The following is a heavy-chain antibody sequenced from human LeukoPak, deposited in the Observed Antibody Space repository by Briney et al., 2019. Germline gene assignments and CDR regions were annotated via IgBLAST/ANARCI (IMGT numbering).Heavy chain of an antibody. D-gene: IGHD4-23*01. CDR1: GRSFSGYY. Sequence: SETLSLTCAVYGRSFSGYYWSWIRQPPGKGLEWIAEINHSGSTNYNPSLKSRVTISVDTSKNQFSLKLSSVTAADTAVYYCARRGGWYGGNSAGYWGPGTLVTVSS. CDR3: ARRGGWYGGNSAGY. CDR2: INHSGST. J-gene: IGHJ4*02. V-gene: IGHV4-34*01.